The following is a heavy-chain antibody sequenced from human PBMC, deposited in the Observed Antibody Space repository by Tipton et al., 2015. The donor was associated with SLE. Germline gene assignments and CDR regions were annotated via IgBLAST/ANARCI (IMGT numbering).Heavy chain of an antibody. Sequence: TLSLTCAVYGGSFSGYYWSWIRQPPGKGLEWIGEINHSGSTNYNPSLKSRVTISVDTSKNQFSLKLSSVTAADTAVYYCAREVRFTNGDYWGQGTLVTVSS. CDR2: INHSGST. V-gene: IGHV4-34*01. J-gene: IGHJ4*02. D-gene: IGHD2-8*01. CDR1: GGSFSGYY. CDR3: AREVRFTNGDY.